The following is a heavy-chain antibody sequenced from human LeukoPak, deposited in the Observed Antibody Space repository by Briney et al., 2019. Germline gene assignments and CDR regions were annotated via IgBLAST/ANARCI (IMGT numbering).Heavy chain of an antibody. J-gene: IGHJ4*02. D-gene: IGHD4-17*01. Sequence: GGSLRLSCAASGFTFSSYAMHWVRQAPGKGLEWVAVISYDGSNKYYADSVKGRFTISRDNSKNTLYLQMNSLRAEDTAVYYCASNQDGDYGVFDYWGQGTLVTVSS. CDR1: GFTFSSYA. CDR3: ASNQDGDYGVFDY. CDR2: ISYDGSNK. V-gene: IGHV3-30-3*01.